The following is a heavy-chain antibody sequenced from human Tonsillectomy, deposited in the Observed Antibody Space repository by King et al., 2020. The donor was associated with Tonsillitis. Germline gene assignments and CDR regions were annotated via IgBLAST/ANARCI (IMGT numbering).Heavy chain of an antibody. D-gene: IGHD6-13*01. CDR3: ARVIAAAGTNWFDP. CDR2: IYTSGST. Sequence: QLQESGPGLVKPSETLSLTCTVSGGSISSYYWSWIRQPAGKGLEWIGRIYTSGSTNYNPSLKNRVTMSVDTSKNQFSLKLSSVTAADTAVYYCARVIAAAGTNWFDPWGQGTLVTVSS. J-gene: IGHJ5*02. V-gene: IGHV4-4*07. CDR1: GGSISSYY.